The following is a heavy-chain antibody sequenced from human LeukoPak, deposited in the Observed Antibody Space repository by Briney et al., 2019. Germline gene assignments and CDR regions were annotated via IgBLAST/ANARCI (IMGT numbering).Heavy chain of an antibody. CDR2: ISYDGSNK. V-gene: IGHV3-30*04. CDR1: GFTFSSHA. D-gene: IGHD4-17*01. Sequence: GGSLRLSCAASGFTFSSHAMHWVRQAPGKGLEWVAVISYDGSNKYYADSVKGRFTISRDNSKNTLYLQMNSLRAEDTAVYYCAREGGDYYYYYYMDVWGKGTTVTVSS. J-gene: IGHJ6*03. CDR3: AREGGDYYYYYYMDV.